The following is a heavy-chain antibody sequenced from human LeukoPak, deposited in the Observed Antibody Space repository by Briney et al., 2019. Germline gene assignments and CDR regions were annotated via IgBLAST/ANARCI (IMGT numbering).Heavy chain of an antibody. CDR2: IYYSGST. CDR3: ARGMFQLLFDY. V-gene: IGHV4-39*01. CDR1: GGSISSSSYY. Sequence: PSETLSLTCTVSGGSISSSSYYWGWIRQPPGKGLEWIGSIYYSGSTYYNPSLKSRVTISVDTSKNQFSLKLSSVTAADTAVYYCARGMFQLLFDYWGQGTLVTVSS. J-gene: IGHJ4*02. D-gene: IGHD2-2*01.